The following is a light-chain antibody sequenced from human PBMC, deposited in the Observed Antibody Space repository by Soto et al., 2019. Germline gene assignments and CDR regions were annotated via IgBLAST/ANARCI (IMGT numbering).Light chain of an antibody. CDR2: WAS. V-gene: IGKV4-1*01. CDR3: QQYYSTPLT. CDR1: QSVLYSSTNKHY. J-gene: IGKJ2*01. Sequence: DIVMTQSPDSLAVSLGDRATINCKSSQSVLYSSTNKHYLAGYQQKPGQPPKLLIYWASTRESGVPDRFSGSRSGTDFTLTISSLQAEDVAVYYCQQYYSTPLTCGQGTKLEIK.